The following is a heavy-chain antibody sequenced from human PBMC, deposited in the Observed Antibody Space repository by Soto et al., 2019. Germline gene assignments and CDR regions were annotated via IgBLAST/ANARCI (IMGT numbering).Heavy chain of an antibody. D-gene: IGHD6-6*01. CDR3: ARAALVGRNNWFDP. J-gene: IGHJ5*02. Sequence: QVQLQESGPGLVKPSQTLSLTCTVSGGSISSGDYYWSWIRQPPGKGLEWIGYIYYSGSTYYNPSLKSRVNISADTSKNQFSLKLSSVTAADTAVYSCARAALVGRNNWFDPWGQGTLVTVSS. V-gene: IGHV4-30-4*01. CDR1: GGSISSGDYY. CDR2: IYYSGST.